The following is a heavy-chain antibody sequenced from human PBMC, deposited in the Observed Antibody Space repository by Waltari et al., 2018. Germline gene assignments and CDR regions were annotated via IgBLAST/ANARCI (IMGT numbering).Heavy chain of an antibody. J-gene: IGHJ4*02. CDR2: TKRGGGAN. CDR1: GFTLSGFS. D-gene: IGHD4-17*01. CDR3: ARNGDFDF. Sequence: EVQLAESGGVLVQPGDSLRLSCAASGFTLSGFSVSWVRQAPGKGVEWVATTKRGGGANFYVDSVKGRFTNSRDNAKTSMFLQMNSLRAEDTAVYYCARNGDFDFWGQGTLVTVSA. V-gene: IGHV3-7*01.